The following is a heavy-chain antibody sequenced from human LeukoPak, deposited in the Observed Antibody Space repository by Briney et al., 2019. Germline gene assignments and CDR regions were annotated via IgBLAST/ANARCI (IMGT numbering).Heavy chain of an antibody. D-gene: IGHD1-26*01. CDR1: GYTFTGYY. CDR2: INPNSGGT. CDR3: ARGKVGATDNWFDP. J-gene: IGHJ5*02. V-gene: IGHV1-2*04. Sequence: ASVKVSCKASGYTFTGYYMHWVRQAPGQGLEWRGWINPNSGGTNYAQKFQGWVTMTRDTSISTAYMELSRLRSDDTAVYYCARGKVGATDNWFDPWGQGTLVTVSS.